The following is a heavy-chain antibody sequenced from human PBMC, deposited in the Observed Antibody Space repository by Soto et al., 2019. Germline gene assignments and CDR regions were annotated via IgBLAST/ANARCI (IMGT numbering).Heavy chain of an antibody. J-gene: IGHJ6*02. CDR2: IKSKTDGGTT. CDR3: TTESARWCGESSHYYYAMDV. CDR1: GFIFSNAW. V-gene: IGHV3-15*01. Sequence: EVQLVESGGGLVKPGGSLRLSCAASGFIFSNAWMTWVRQAPGKGLEWVGRIKSKTDGGTTDYAAPVKGRFTISRDDSRNTLYLQMNSLKTEDTALYYCTTESARWCGESSHYYYAMDVWGQGTTVTVSS. D-gene: IGHD3-10*01.